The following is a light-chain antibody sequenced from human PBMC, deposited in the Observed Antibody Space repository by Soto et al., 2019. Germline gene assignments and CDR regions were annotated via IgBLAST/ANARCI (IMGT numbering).Light chain of an antibody. CDR1: SSNIGSNY. CDR3: AAWDDSLSGPV. Sequence: QPVLTQPPSASGTPGQRVTISCSGSSSNIGSNYVYWYQQLPGTAPKLLIYSNNQRHSGVPDRFSGSKSGTSASLAISGLRSEDEADYYCAAWDDSLSGPVFGGGTKLTVL. CDR2: SNN. V-gene: IGLV1-47*02. J-gene: IGLJ2*01.